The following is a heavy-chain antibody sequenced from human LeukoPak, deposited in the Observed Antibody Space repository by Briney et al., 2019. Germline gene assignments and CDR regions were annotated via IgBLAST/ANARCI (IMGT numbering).Heavy chain of an antibody. CDR3: ARASSSSLFDY. D-gene: IGHD6-6*01. CDR2: INHSGST. Sequence: KTPETLSLTCAVYGGSFSGYYWSWIRQPPGKGLEWIGEINHSGSTNYNPSLKSRVTISVDTAKNQFSLKLSSVTAADTAVYYCARASSSSLFDYWGQGTLVTVSS. CDR1: GGSFSGYY. V-gene: IGHV4-34*01. J-gene: IGHJ4*02.